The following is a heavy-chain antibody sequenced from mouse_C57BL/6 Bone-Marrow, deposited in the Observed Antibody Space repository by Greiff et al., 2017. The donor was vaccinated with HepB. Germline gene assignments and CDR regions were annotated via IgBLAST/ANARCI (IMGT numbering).Heavy chain of an antibody. D-gene: IGHD2-10*01. J-gene: IGHJ4*01. CDR1: GYTFTDYY. CDR2: IYPGSGNT. CDR3: ARAYFYAMDY. V-gene: IGHV1-76*01. Sequence: VQLVESGAELVRPGASVKLSCKASGYTFTDYYINWVKQRPGQGLEWIARIYPGSGNTYYNEKFKGKATLTAEKSSSTAYMQLSSLTSEDSAVYFCARAYFYAMDYWGQGTSVTVSS.